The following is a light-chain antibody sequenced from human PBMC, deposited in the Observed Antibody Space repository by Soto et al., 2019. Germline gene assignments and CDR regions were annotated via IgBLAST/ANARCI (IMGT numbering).Light chain of an antibody. Sequence: QSVLTQPPSASGSPGQSVTISCTGTSSDVGGYNYVSWYQQHPGKAPRLMIYEVSKRPSGVPDRFSGSKSGNTASLTVSGLQAEDEADYYCSSYAGSNTIHVFGTGTMVTVL. CDR3: SSYAGSNTIHV. V-gene: IGLV2-8*01. CDR2: EVS. CDR1: SSDVGGYNY. J-gene: IGLJ1*01.